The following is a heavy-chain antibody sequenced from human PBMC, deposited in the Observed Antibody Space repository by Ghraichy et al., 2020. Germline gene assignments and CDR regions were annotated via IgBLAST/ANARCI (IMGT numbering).Heavy chain of an antibody. CDR1: GFTFSSYS. V-gene: IGHV3-48*01. D-gene: IGHD6-19*01. CDR2: ISSSSSTI. Sequence: GGSLRLSCAASGFTFSSYSMNWVRQAPGKGLEWVSYISSSSSTIYYADSVKGRFTISRDNAKNSLYLQMNSLRAEDTAVYYCAREFISGQWLASRRHGMDVWGQGTTVTVSS. J-gene: IGHJ6*02. CDR3: AREFISGQWLASRRHGMDV.